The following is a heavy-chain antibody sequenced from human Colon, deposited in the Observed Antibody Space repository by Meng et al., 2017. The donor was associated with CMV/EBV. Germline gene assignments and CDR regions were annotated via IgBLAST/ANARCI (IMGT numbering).Heavy chain of an antibody. V-gene: IGHV3-74*01. CDR3: AKDMWGLGDY. Sequence: LSLTCAASGFTFSMYWMHWVRQVPGKGLVWVSRISSDGTTNYADSVKGRFTISRDNAKNTLYLQMNSLRAEDTAIYYCAKDMWGLGDYWGQGTLVTVSS. D-gene: IGHD7-27*01. CDR1: GFTFSMYW. J-gene: IGHJ4*02. CDR2: ISSDGTT.